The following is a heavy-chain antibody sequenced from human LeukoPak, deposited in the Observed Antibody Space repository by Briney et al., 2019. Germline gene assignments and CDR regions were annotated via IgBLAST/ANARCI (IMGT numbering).Heavy chain of an antibody. CDR3: ARGDYSGSFVGGGHAFDI. D-gene: IGHD1-26*01. Sequence: PGGSLRLSCAASGFTFSSYSMNWVRQAPGKGLEWVSYISSSGSTIYYADSVKGRFTISRDNAKNSLYLQMNSLRAEDTAVYYCARGDYSGSFVGGGHAFDIWGQGTMVTVSS. V-gene: IGHV3-48*04. CDR1: GFTFSSYS. J-gene: IGHJ3*02. CDR2: ISSSGSTI.